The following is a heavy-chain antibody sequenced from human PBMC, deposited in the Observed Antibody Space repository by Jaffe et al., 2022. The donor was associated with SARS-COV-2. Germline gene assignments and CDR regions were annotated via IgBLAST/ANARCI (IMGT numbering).Heavy chain of an antibody. D-gene: IGHD1-1*01. Sequence: EVQLVESGGGLVQPGGSLRLSCAASGFTFSSYWMSWVRQAPGKGLEWVANIKQDGSEKYYVDSVKGRFTISRDNAKNSLYLQMNSLRAEDTAVYYCARDRPRRGSRGNYYYGMDVWGQGTTVTVSS. V-gene: IGHV3-7*01. CDR1: GFTFSSYW. CDR2: IKQDGSEK. CDR3: ARDRPRRGSRGNYYYGMDV. J-gene: IGHJ6*02.